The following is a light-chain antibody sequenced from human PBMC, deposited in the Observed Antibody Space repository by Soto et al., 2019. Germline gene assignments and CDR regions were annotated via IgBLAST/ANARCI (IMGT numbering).Light chain of an antibody. V-gene: IGLV2-8*01. CDR3: KSYAGSNTYV. CDR1: KNDIGVYDF. J-gene: IGLJ1*01. CDR2: EVV. Sequence: LTQPHSASGSPGQSVTISCTGTKNDIGVYDFVSWYQHHPGKAPRLIIYEVVQRPSGVPDRFSGSKSGNTASLTVSGLQAADEADYFCKSYAGSNTYVFGSGTKVTVL.